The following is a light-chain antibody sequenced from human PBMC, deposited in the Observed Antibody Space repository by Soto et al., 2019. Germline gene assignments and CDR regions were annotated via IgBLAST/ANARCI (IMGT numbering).Light chain of an antibody. Sequence: SYELTQPPSVSVSPGKTASITCSGDKLGEKYACWYQQKPGQSPVLVIYQDNKRPSGIPERFSGSNSGDTATLTISGTQAMDEADYYCQAWDSSSVVFGGGTKLTGL. CDR2: QDN. J-gene: IGLJ2*01. CDR3: QAWDSSSVV. CDR1: KLGEKY. V-gene: IGLV3-1*01.